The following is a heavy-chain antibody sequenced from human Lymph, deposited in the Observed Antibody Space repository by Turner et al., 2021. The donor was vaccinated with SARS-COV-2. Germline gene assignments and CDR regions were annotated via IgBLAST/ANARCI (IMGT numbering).Heavy chain of an antibody. V-gene: IGHV3-23*01. Sequence: EVQLLESGGGLVQPGGSLRLPCAASGFTFNTYAMSWVRQAPGKGLEWVSTISGSGGSTYYADSVKGRFIISRDNSKNTLYLQMNSLRAEDTAVYYCANLYPTVSWEFPYGMDVWGQGTTVTVSS. CDR3: ANLYPTVSWEFPYGMDV. CDR1: GFTFNTYA. D-gene: IGHD3-16*01. CDR2: ISGSGGST. J-gene: IGHJ6*02.